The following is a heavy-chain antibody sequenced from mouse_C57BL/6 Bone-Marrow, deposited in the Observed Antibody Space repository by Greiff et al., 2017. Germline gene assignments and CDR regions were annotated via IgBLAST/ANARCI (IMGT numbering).Heavy chain of an antibody. Sequence: VQVVESGAELAKPGASVKLSCKASGYTFTSYWMHWVKQRPGQGLEWIGYINPSSGYTKYNQKFKDKATLTADKSSSTAYMQLSSLTYEDSAVYYCARSYYGYELDYWGQGTTLTVSS. CDR2: INPSSGYT. CDR1: GYTFTSYW. V-gene: IGHV1-7*01. J-gene: IGHJ2*01. CDR3: ARSYYGYELDY. D-gene: IGHD2-2*01.